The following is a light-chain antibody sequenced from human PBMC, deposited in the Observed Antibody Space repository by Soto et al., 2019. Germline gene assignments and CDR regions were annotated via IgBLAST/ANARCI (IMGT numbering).Light chain of an antibody. Sequence: IQWTQSPSSLSASRGARVTXXXXASQGIINYLAWYQXKPGKXXKXXIYGASTLQGGVPSRFSGSGSGTDLTITISSLQPEDVETDSCQQRYSTLWTFGQGTKVDIK. V-gene: IGKV1-39*01. CDR1: QGIINY. CDR3: QQRYSTLWT. J-gene: IGKJ1*01. CDR2: GAS.